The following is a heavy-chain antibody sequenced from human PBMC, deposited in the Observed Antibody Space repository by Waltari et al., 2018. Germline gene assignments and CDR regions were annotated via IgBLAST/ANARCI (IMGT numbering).Heavy chain of an antibody. CDR3: AKGGYSYGYDYYYGMDV. D-gene: IGHD5-18*01. Sequence: EVQLVESGGGLVQPGRSLRLSCAASGFTFDDYAMHWVRHAPGKGLEWVSGISWNSGSIGYADSVKGRFTISRDNAKNSLYLQMNSLRAEDTALYYCAKGGYSYGYDYYYGMDVWGQGTTVTVSS. V-gene: IGHV3-9*01. J-gene: IGHJ6*02. CDR2: ISWNSGSI. CDR1: GFTFDDYA.